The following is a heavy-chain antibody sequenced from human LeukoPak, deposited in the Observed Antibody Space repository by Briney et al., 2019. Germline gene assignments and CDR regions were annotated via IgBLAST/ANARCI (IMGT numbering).Heavy chain of an antibody. CDR2: IYYSGST. D-gene: IGHD2-15*01. V-gene: IGHV4-59*01. CDR3: ARYIAYAFDI. J-gene: IGHJ3*02. CDR1: GGSISSYY. Sequence: SETLSLTCTVSGGSISSYYWSWIRQPPGKGLEWIGYIYYSGSTNYNPSLQSRVTVSVDTSKNQFSLKLSSVTAADTAVYYCARYIAYAFDIWGQGTMVTVSS.